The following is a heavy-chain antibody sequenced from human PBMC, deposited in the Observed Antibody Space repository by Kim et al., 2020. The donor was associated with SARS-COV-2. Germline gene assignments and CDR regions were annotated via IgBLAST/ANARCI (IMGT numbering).Heavy chain of an antibody. D-gene: IGHD6-19*01. CDR1: GFTFSSYA. CDR2: ISYDGSNK. Sequence: GGSLRLSCAASGFTFSSYAMHWVRQAPGKGLEWVAVISYDGSNKYYADSVKGRFTISRDNSKNTLYLKMNSLRAEDTAVYYCARDIEAVAPLYYFDYWGQGTLVTVSS. J-gene: IGHJ4*02. V-gene: IGHV3-30-3*01. CDR3: ARDIEAVAPLYYFDY.